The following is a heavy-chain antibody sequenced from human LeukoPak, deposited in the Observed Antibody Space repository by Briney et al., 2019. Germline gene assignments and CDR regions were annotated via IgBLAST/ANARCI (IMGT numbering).Heavy chain of an antibody. D-gene: IGHD3-3*01. CDR1: GFTFSHHW. J-gene: IGHJ4*02. V-gene: IGHV3-7*01. CDR2: IKEDGSEK. Sequence: GGSLRLSCTASGFTFSHHWMTWVRQAPEKGLEWVANIKEDGSEKDHVDSVKGRFTISRDNGKNSLYLQMNSLRGEDTAVYYCARLNWNYADYWGQGTLVTVSS. CDR3: ARLNWNYADY.